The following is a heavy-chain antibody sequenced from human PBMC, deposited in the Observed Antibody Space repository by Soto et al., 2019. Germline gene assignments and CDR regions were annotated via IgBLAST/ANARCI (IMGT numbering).Heavy chain of an antibody. V-gene: IGHV3-66*01. D-gene: IGHD6-19*01. Sequence: HPGGSLRLSCAASGFTVSSNYMSWVRQAPGKGLEWVSVIYSGGSTYYADSVKGRFTISRDNSKNTLYLQMNSLRAEDTAVYYCAKDRLQKQWLVFFDYWGQGTLVTVSS. J-gene: IGHJ4*02. CDR2: IYSGGST. CDR1: GFTVSSNY. CDR3: AKDRLQKQWLVFFDY.